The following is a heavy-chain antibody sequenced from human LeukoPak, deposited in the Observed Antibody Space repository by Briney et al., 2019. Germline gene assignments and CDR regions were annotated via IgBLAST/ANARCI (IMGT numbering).Heavy chain of an antibody. Sequence: GASVKVSCKASGGTFSSYAISWVRQAPGHGLEWMGGIIPIFGTANYAQKFQGRVTITTDESTSTAYMELSSLRSEDTAVYYCARPIVGATLDAFDIWGQGTMVTVSS. J-gene: IGHJ3*02. CDR1: GGTFSSYA. CDR2: IIPIFGTA. V-gene: IGHV1-69*05. D-gene: IGHD1-26*01. CDR3: ARPIVGATLDAFDI.